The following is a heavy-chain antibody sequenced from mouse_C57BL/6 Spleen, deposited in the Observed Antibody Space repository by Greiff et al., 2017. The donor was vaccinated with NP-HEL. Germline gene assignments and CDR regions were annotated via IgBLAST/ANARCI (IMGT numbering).Heavy chain of an antibody. J-gene: IGHJ1*03. CDR1: GYTFTDYN. Sequence: EVQGVESGPELVKPGASVKIPCKASGYTFTDYNMDWVKQSHGKSLEWIGDINPNNGGTIYNQKFKGKATLTVDKSSSTAYMELRSLTSEDTAVYYCARSRDGPWYFDVWGTGTTVTVSS. CDR3: ARSRDGPWYFDV. D-gene: IGHD2-3*01. CDR2: INPNNGGT. V-gene: IGHV1-18*01.